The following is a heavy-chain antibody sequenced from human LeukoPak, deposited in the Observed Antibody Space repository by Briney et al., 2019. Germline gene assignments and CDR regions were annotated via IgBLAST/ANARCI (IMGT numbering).Heavy chain of an antibody. CDR2: ISTYNGNT. D-gene: IGHD6-19*01. V-gene: IGHV1-18*01. CDR1: GYTFTSYT. Sequence: ASVKVSCKASGYTFTSYTISWVRQSPGQVLEWMGWISTYNGNTNYAQKLQGRVTLTKDTSTNTAYMELRSLRFEDTAVYYCARDNRLGTGKFDYWGQGTLVPVSS. J-gene: IGHJ4*02. CDR3: ARDNRLGTGKFDY.